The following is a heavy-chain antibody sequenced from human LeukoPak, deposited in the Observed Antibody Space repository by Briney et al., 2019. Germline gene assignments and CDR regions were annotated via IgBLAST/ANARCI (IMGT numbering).Heavy chain of an antibody. CDR2: IYYSGST. J-gene: IGHJ4*02. CDR3: ARGYDTTGYLFDY. D-gene: IGHD3-22*01. CDR1: GGSISGYY. V-gene: IGHV4-59*01. Sequence: SETLSLTCTVSGGSISGYYWSWIRQPPGKGLEWIGFIYYSGSTNYNPSLKSRVTISVDTSKNQFSLKLSSVTTADTAVYYCARGYDTTGYLFDYWGQGTLVTVSS.